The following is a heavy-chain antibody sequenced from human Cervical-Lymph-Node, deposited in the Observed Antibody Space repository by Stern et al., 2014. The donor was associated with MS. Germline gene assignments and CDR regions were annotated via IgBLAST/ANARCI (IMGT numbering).Heavy chain of an antibody. Sequence: VQLVQSGAEVKKPGESLKISCKTSGYTFDKYWIGWARQTPGQGPEWGGIIYPADSDTRYSPSFQGHVVISVDKSITTASLQWSSLWASDTAIYYCARGDTSGWYFFDFWGQGTPVTVSS. J-gene: IGHJ4*02. D-gene: IGHD6-19*01. V-gene: IGHV5-51*03. CDR3: ARGDTSGWYFFDF. CDR1: GYTFDKYW. CDR2: IYPADSDT.